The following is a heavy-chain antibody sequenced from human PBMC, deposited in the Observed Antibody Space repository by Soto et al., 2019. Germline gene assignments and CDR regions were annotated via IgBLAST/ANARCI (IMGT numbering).Heavy chain of an antibody. CDR3: ARTDPYYDILTGYFDY. V-gene: IGHV4-59*08. Sequence: SETLSLSSTVSGGSISRYYRRWIRQPPGKGLEWIGYIYYSGSTNYNPSLKSRVTISVDTSKNQFSLKLSSVTAADTAVYYCARTDPYYDILTGYFDYWGQGTLVTVS. CDR1: GGSISRYY. J-gene: IGHJ4*02. D-gene: IGHD3-9*01. CDR2: IYYSGST.